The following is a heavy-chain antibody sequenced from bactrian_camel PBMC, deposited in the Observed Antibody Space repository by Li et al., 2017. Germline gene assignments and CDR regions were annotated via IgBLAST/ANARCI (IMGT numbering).Heavy chain of an antibody. CDR3: AEGRGSRGEHCYSLNY. J-gene: IGHJ4*01. V-gene: IGHV3S1*01. CDR1: GYTYSRNC. D-gene: IGHD6*01. Sequence: HVQLVESGGGSVKPGGSLRLSCAASGYTYSRNCMGWFRQAPGKEREGVAAIYTRGVSTYYADSVKGRFTISRDSAKNTVYLQMNNLQPEDTATYYCAEGRGSRGEHCYSLNYWGQGTQVTVS. CDR2: IYTRGVST.